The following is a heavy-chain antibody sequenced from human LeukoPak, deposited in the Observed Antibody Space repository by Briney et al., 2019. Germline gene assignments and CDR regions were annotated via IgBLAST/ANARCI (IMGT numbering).Heavy chain of an antibody. CDR2: IYYSGST. CDR3: ARLGDYGSSDY. CDR1: GGSINSYY. Sequence: SETLSLTCTVSGGSINSYYWSGVRQPPGKGLEWIGYIYYSGSTSYNPSLKSRLTISVDTSKNQFSLRLSSVTAADTAVYYCARLGDYGSSDYWGQGTLVTVSS. V-gene: IGHV4-59*01. D-gene: IGHD4-17*01. J-gene: IGHJ4*02.